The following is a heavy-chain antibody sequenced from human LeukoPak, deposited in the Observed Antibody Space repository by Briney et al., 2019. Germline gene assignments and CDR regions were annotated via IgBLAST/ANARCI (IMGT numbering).Heavy chain of an antibody. D-gene: IGHD5-12*01. CDR1: GFRFSTSW. Sequence: GRSTRLSCAASGFRFSTSWMAWVRQAPGKGLQWVGNINPDESHTDYIDSVKGRFTISRDNAENSLFLQVHSLRDEDTAVYYCARDRAYDAFDYWGRGTLVTVSS. CDR2: INPDESHT. J-gene: IGHJ4*02. CDR3: ARDRAYDAFDY. V-gene: IGHV3-7*01.